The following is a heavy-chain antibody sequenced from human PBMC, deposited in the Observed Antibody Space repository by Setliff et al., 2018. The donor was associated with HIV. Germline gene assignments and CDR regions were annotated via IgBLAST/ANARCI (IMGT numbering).Heavy chain of an antibody. J-gene: IGHJ5*02. Sequence: SETLSLTCAVSGGSVSSPSYYWGWIRQPPGKGLEWIGSFYNSGITFKNPSLKSRVSISVDRSGNQFSLRLTSVTAADTAVYYCATCRHRPSNWFDPWGQGTVVTVSS. V-gene: IGHV4-39*07. CDR2: FYNSGIT. CDR1: GGSVSSPSYY. CDR3: ATCRHRPSNWFDP.